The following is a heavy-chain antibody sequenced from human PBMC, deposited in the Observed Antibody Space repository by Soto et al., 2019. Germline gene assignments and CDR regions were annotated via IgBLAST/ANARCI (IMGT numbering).Heavy chain of an antibody. CDR3: ARQFPSDNYGNRLDP. V-gene: IGHV3-53*01. J-gene: IGHJ5*02. CDR1: GFNVNSSY. D-gene: IGHD4-17*01. CDR2: ISSGGTT. Sequence: WGSLRLSCAASGFNVNSSYITFIRHSPGKGLQWVADISSGGTTKYTDSVRGRFSISRDMSKNTLYLQMNSLRVEDTAIYSCARQFPSDNYGNRLDPWGQGTLVTVSS.